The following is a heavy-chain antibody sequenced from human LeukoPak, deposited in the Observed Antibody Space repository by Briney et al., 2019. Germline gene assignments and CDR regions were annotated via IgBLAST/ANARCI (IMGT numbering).Heavy chain of an antibody. CDR1: GFTFRTYA. CDR2: INSGGST. V-gene: IGHV3-23*01. CDR3: AKDWPSEWQELPDYDAFDI. Sequence: GGSLRLSCAASGFTFRTYAMSWVRQAPGKGLEWVSAINSGGSTYYADPLKGRFTISRDNTKNTLYLQMNSLRADDTAVYYCAKDWPSEWQELPDYDAFDIWGQGTMVTVSS. D-gene: IGHD6-13*01. J-gene: IGHJ3*02.